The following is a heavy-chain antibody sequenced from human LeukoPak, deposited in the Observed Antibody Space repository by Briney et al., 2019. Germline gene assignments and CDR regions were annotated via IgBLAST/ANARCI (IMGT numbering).Heavy chain of an antibody. V-gene: IGHV4-59*01. CDR2: IYYSGST. CDR3: ARSVEGYCRGGSCYYYSYYMDV. J-gene: IGHJ6*03. Sequence: SETLSLTCTVSGGSISSYYWSWIRQPPGKGLEWIGYIYYSGSTNYNPSLKSRVTISVDSSKNQFSLKLSSVTAADTAVYYCARSVEGYCRGGSCYYYSYYMDVWGKGTTVTVSS. D-gene: IGHD2-15*01. CDR1: GGSISSYY.